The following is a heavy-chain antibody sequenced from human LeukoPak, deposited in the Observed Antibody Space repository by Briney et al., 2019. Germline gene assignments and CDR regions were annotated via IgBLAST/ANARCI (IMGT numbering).Heavy chain of an antibody. CDR2: IYYIGST. Sequence: SETLSLTCTVSGGSMSSYYWTWIRQPPGKGLEWIGYIYYIGSTNYNPSLKSRVTISVDTSKNQFSLKLSSVTAADTAVYYCASVRRDGYPFDYWGQGTLVTVSS. D-gene: IGHD5-24*01. CDR1: GGSMSSYY. CDR3: ASVRRDGYPFDY. V-gene: IGHV4-59*01. J-gene: IGHJ4*02.